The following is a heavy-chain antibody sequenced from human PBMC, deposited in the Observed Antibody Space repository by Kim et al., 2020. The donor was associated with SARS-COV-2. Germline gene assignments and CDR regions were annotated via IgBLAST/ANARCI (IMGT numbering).Heavy chain of an antibody. V-gene: IGHV5-51*01. CDR3: ARRRYFGAAADY. D-gene: IGHD6-13*01. CDR1: GYTFMSYW. CDR2: IYGGDSKT. Sequence: GESLKISCKGSGYTFMSYWIDWVRQKPGEGLEWMGIIYGGDSKTVYSPVFQGRVTVSIDKSTSTAYLQWSSLKASDSAIYYCARRRYFGAAADYWGQGTAVSVSS. J-gene: IGHJ4*02.